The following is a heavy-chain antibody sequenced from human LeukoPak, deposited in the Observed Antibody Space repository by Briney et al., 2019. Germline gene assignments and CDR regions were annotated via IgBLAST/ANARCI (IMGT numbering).Heavy chain of an antibody. CDR2: IYYSGST. Sequence: SETLSLTCTVSGGSISSGGYYWSWIRQHPGKCQEWIGYIYYSGSTYYNPSLKSRVTISVDTSRNQFSLKLSSVTAADTAVYYCARDEEGGDGYNYFDYWGQGTLVTVSS. J-gene: IGHJ4*02. CDR3: ARDEEGGDGYNYFDY. CDR1: GGSISSGGYY. V-gene: IGHV4-31*03. D-gene: IGHD5-24*01.